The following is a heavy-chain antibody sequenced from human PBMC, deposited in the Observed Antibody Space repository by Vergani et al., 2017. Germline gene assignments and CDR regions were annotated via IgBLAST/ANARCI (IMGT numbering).Heavy chain of an antibody. V-gene: IGHV1-69*14. CDR2: IIPIFGTA. J-gene: IGHJ4*02. Sequence: QVQLVQSGAEVKKPGSSVKVSCKASGGTFSSYAISWVRQAPGQGLEWMGGIIPIFGTANYAQKFQGRVTITADKSTSTAYMELSSLRSEDTAVYYCARDRYYYDSSGYYXFDYWGQGTLVTVSS. D-gene: IGHD3-22*01. CDR1: GGTFSSYA. CDR3: ARDRYYYDSSGYYXFDY.